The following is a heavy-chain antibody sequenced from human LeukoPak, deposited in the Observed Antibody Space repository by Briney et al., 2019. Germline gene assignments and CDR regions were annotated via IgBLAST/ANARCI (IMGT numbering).Heavy chain of an antibody. CDR1: GFTFSSYG. CDR3: ARGLQSDY. J-gene: IGHJ4*02. D-gene: IGHD4-11*01. CDR2: IRNDGSNK. V-gene: IGHV3-30*02. Sequence: GGSLRLSCAASGFTFSSYGMHWVRQAPGKGLEWVAFIRNDGSNKYYVNSVKGRFTISRDNSKNTLYLQMNSLRAEDTAVYYCARGLQSDYWGQGTPVTVSS.